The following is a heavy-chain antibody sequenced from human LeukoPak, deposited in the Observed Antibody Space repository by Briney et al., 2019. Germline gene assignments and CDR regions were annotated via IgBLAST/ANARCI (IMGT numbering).Heavy chain of an antibody. J-gene: IGHJ4*02. CDR3: ARELTY. CDR1: GFTFSSYA. V-gene: IGHV3-30-3*01. Sequence: GRSLRLSCAASGFTFSSYAMHWVRQAPGKGLEWVAVISYDGSNKYYADSVKGRFTISRDNSKNTLYLQMNSLRAEDTAVYYCARELTYWGQGTLVTVSS. D-gene: IGHD2-8*01. CDR2: ISYDGSNK.